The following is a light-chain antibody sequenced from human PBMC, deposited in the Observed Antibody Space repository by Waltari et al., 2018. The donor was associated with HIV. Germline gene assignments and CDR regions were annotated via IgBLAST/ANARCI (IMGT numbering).Light chain of an antibody. CDR3: CSYASSSTYV. V-gene: IGLV2-23*02. CDR2: EVN. Sequence: QSALPQPASVSGSPGQSVTIYCTGTSSDVGNYNLFSWYQQHPGRAPKLMIYEVNKRPSGVSNRFSGSKSGNTASLTISGLQADDEADYYCCSYASSSTYVFATGTKVTVL. J-gene: IGLJ1*01. CDR1: SSDVGNYNL.